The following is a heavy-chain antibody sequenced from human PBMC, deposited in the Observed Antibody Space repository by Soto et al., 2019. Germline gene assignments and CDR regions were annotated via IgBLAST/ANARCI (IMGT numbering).Heavy chain of an antibody. CDR2: IYYSGST. V-gene: IGHV4-39*07. J-gene: IGHJ4*02. CDR3: ASLFNYYDSSGYAEYYFDH. D-gene: IGHD3-22*01. CDR1: GGSISSSSYY. Sequence: SETLSLTCTVSGGSISSSSYYWGWIRQPPGKGLEWIGSIYYSGSTYYNPSLKSRVTMSVDTSTNQFSLKLSAVTAADTAVYYCASLFNYYDSSGYAEYYFDHWGQGTLVTVSS.